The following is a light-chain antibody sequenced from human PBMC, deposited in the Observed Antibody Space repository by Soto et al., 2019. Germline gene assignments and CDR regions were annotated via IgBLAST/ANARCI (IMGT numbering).Light chain of an antibody. Sequence: QSVLTQPASVSGSPGQSVAISCTGTSSDVGGYNYVSWYQQHPGKAPKLMIYEVNKRPSGVPDRFSGSKSGNTASLTASGLQAEDEADYYYSSYADSSNVFGTGTKVTVL. J-gene: IGLJ1*01. CDR1: SSDVGGYNY. CDR3: SSYADSSNV. CDR2: EVN. V-gene: IGLV2-8*01.